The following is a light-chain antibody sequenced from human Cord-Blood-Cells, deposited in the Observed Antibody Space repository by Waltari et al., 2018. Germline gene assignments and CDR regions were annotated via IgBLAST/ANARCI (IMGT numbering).Light chain of an antibody. CDR3: SSYAGSNNLV. J-gene: IGLJ2*01. Sequence: TQPPSASGSPGQSVTISCTGTSSDVGGYTYVSWYQQHPGKAPKLMIYEVSKRPSGVPDRFSGSKSGNTASLTVSGLQAEDEADYYCSSYAGSNNLVFGGGTKLTVL. CDR2: EVS. V-gene: IGLV2-8*01. CDR1: SSDVGGYTY.